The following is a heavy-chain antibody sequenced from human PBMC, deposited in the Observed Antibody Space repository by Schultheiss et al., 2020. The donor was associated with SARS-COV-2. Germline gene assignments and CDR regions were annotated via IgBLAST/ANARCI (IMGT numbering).Heavy chain of an antibody. CDR1: GFTFSSYA. CDR2: IYSGGST. Sequence: GGSLRLSCAASGFTFSSYAMHWVRQAPGKGLEWVAVIYSGGSTYYADSVRGRFTISRDNSKNTLYLQMNSLRAEDTAVYYCARDGIVVVPAAIAHYYYYYMDVWGKGTTVTVSS. D-gene: IGHD2-2*02. V-gene: IGHV3-NL1*01. CDR3: ARDGIVVVPAAIAHYYYYYMDV. J-gene: IGHJ6*03.